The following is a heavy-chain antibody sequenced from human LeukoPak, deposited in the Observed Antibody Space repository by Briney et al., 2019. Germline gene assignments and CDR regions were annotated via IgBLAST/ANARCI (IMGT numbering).Heavy chain of an antibody. CDR3: ARENDGFDI. D-gene: IGHD1-1*01. V-gene: IGHV3-30*04. CDR2: ISYDGTHK. J-gene: IGHJ3*02. CDR1: GFTFSSYA. Sequence: GGSLRLSCAASGFTFSSYAMYWVRQAPGKGLEWVAVISYDGTHKYYADSVKGRFTISRDNSMNTLYLQMNSLRAEDTAVYYCARENDGFDIWGQGTMVTVSS.